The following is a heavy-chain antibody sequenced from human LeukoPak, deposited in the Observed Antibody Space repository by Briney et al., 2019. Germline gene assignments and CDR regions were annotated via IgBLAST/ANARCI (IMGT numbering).Heavy chain of an antibody. J-gene: IGHJ5*02. CDR2: INPNSGGT. D-gene: IGHD2-15*01. CDR3: ARDNIVVVVAATGLNWFDP. Sequence: ASVKVSCKASGYTFTGYYMHWMRQAPGQGLEWMGWINPNSGGTNYAQKFQGRVTMTRDTSISTAYMELSRLRSDDTAVYYCARDNIVVVVAATGLNWFDPWGQGTLVTVSS. CDR1: GYTFTGYY. V-gene: IGHV1-2*02.